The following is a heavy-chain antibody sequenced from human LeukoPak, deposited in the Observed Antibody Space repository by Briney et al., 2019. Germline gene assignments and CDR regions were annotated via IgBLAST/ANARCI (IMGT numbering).Heavy chain of an antibody. V-gene: IGHV3-48*03. D-gene: IGHD2-2*01. CDR2: ISSSGSTI. Sequence: GGSLRLSCAASGFTFSSYEMNWVRRSPGKGLEWVSYISSSGSTIYYADSVKGRFTISRDNAKNSLYLQMNSLRAEDTAVYYCARDRCCSSTGCYDPDYFDYWGQGTLVTVSS. CDR1: GFTFSSYE. CDR3: ARDRCCSSTGCYDPDYFDY. J-gene: IGHJ4*02.